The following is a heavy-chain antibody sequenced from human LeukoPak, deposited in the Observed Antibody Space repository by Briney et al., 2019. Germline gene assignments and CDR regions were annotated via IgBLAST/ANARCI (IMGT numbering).Heavy chain of an antibody. V-gene: IGHV4-59*08. CDR3: ARLDRSGYEMGGTWFDP. CDR2: IYYTGST. J-gene: IGHJ5*02. Sequence: SETLSLTCTVSGASIRSSYWSWLRQPPGKGLEWIGYIYYTGSTNSNPSLKSRVTVSVDTSKNQFSLKLSSMTAADTAAYYCARLDRSGYEMGGTWFDPWGQGTLVTVSS. CDR1: GASIRSSY. D-gene: IGHD3-22*01.